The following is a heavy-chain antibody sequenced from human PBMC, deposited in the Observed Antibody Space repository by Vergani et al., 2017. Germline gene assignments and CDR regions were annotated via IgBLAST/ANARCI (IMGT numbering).Heavy chain of an antibody. CDR3: ARRIVVVTAKRGYCFDY. J-gene: IGHJ4*02. V-gene: IGHV4-39*01. CDR1: GGSISSSSYY. D-gene: IGHD2-21*02. CDR2: IYYSGST. Sequence: QLQLQESGPGLVKPSETLSLTCTVSGGSISSSSYYWGWIRQPPGKGLEWIGSIYYSGSTYYNPSLKSRVTISVDTSKNQFSLKLSSVTAADTAVYYCARRIVVVTAKRGYCFDYWGQGTLVTVSS.